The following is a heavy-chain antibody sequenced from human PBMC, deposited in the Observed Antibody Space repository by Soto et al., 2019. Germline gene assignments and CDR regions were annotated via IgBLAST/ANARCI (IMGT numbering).Heavy chain of an antibody. CDR2: ISSSSSYI. CDR1: GFTFSSYS. Sequence: GGSLRLSCAASGFTFSSYSMNWVRQAPGKGLEWVSSISSSSSYIYYADSVKGRFTISRDNAKNSLYLQMNSLRAEDTAVYYCAGQGYCSGGSCYWFDPWGQGTLVTVSS. V-gene: IGHV3-21*01. J-gene: IGHJ5*02. D-gene: IGHD2-15*01. CDR3: AGQGYCSGGSCYWFDP.